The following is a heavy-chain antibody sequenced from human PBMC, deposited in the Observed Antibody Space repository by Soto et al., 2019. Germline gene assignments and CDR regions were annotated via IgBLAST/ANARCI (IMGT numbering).Heavy chain of an antibody. V-gene: IGHV2-5*02. J-gene: IGHJ3*02. Sequence: SGPTLVKPTQTLTLTWTFSGVSLRPSGVGGGGVRQPPGKALEWLALIYLDDNKRYSPSLKSRLTITKDTSKNQVVLTMTNMDPVDTATYYCAHSPGLERDYAFDIWGQGTMVTVSS. D-gene: IGHD3-9*01. CDR1: GVSLRPSGVG. CDR2: IYLDDNK. CDR3: AHSPGLERDYAFDI.